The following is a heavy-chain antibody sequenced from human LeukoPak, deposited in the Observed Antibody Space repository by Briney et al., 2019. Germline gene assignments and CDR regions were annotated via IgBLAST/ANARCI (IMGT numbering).Heavy chain of an antibody. CDR3: ALNPDYYGSGSFDY. CDR1: GFTFNTFS. D-gene: IGHD3-10*01. J-gene: IGHJ4*02. V-gene: IGHV3-48*04. Sequence: GGSLRLSCAASGFTFNTFSMNWVRQAPGKGLEWVSYISSVSNAMYYADSVKGRFTISRDNAKNSLYLQMNSLRAEDTAVYYCALNPDYYGSGSFDYWGQGTLVTVSS. CDR2: ISSVSNAM.